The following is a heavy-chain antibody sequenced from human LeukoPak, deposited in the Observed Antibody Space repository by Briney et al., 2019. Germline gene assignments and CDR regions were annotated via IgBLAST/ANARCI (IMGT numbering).Heavy chain of an antibody. V-gene: IGHV3-30*18. D-gene: IGHD3-10*01. CDR1: GFTFSTYG. J-gene: IGHJ6*02. Sequence: GGSLGLSCAASGFTFSTYGMNWVRQAPGKGLEWVAALSYDGYNDHYADSVRGRFTISRDNSKNTLFLQMNNLRVEDTAMYYCAKNKGSYQYNYYGMEVWGQGTTVSVSS. CDR3: AKNKGSYQYNYYGMEV. CDR2: LSYDGYND.